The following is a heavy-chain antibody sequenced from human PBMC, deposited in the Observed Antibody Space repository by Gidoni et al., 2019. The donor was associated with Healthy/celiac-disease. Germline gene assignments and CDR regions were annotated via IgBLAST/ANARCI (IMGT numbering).Heavy chain of an antibody. V-gene: IGHV3-73*01. J-gene: IGHJ4*02. Sequence: EVQLVESGGGLVQPGGSLKRSCAASGFTFSGPAMHWVRQASGKGLEWVGRIRSKANSYATAYAASVKGRFTISRDDSKNTAYLQMNSLKTEDTAVYYCTRYPRVGASFDYWGQGTLVTVSS. CDR2: IRSKANSYAT. CDR1: GFTFSGPA. D-gene: IGHD1-26*01. CDR3: TRYPRVGASFDY.